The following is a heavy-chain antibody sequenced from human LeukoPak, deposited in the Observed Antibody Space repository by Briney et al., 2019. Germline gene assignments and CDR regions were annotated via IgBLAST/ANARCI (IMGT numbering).Heavy chain of an antibody. D-gene: IGHD5-18*01. V-gene: IGHV1-2*02. CDR2: SNPNSGGT. CDR1: GYTFTGYY. J-gene: IGHJ4*02. CDR3: ARDRLIQLWFGSPDY. Sequence: GASLKVSCTASGYTFTGYYMHWVRQGPGEGVEWMGGSNPNSGGTNYAQKCQGGVILTRDTSLRTAYTGLSGVRSDATAVCYCARDRLIQLWFGSPDYWGQGTLVSVSS.